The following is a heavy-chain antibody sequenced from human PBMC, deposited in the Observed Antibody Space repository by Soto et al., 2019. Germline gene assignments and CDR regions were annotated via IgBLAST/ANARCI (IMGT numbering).Heavy chain of an antibody. CDR3: ARTVGWLDP. V-gene: IGHV6-1*01. D-gene: IGHD1-26*01. CDR1: GVSVSSNSAA. CDR2: TYYRSKWYR. J-gene: IGHJ5*02. Sequence: SQTLSLTCVISGVSVSSNSAAWNWIRQSPSRGLECLGRTYYRSKWYREYAPSVKSRITINPDTSKNQFSLQLNSVSPEDTAVYYCARTVGWLDPWGQGSLVTVSS.